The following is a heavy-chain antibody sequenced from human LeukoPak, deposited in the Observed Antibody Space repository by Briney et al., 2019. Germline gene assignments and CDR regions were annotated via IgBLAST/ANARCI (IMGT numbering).Heavy chain of an antibody. J-gene: IGHJ6*02. Sequence: GRSLRLSCAASGFTFSSYAMHRVRQAPGKGLEWVAVISYDGSNKYYADSVKGRFTISRDNSKSTLYLQMNSLRAEDTAVYYCARDFSPGSTSHYYYYYGMDVWGQGTTVTVSS. CDR2: ISYDGSNK. CDR3: ARDFSPGSTSHYYYYYGMDV. CDR1: GFTFSSYA. D-gene: IGHD2-2*01. V-gene: IGHV3-30*04.